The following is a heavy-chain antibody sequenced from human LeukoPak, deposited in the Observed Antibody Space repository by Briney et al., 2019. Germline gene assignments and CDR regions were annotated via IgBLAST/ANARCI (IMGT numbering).Heavy chain of an antibody. D-gene: IGHD3-22*01. CDR3: ARHVVAVGFDY. Sequence: PGGSLRLSCAVSGFTFSRYAMHWVRQAPGKGLEWVSAISGSGGSTYYADSVKGRFTISRDNAKNSLYLHMNSLRAEDTAVYYCARHVVAVGFDYWGQGTLVTVSS. V-gene: IGHV3-23*01. CDR1: GFTFSRYA. J-gene: IGHJ4*02. CDR2: ISGSGGST.